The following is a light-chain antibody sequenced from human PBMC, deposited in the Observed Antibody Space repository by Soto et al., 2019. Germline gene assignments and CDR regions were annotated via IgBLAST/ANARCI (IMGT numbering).Light chain of an antibody. J-gene: IGLJ2*01. CDR1: SSDVGGYNY. CDR2: EVT. CDR3: SSFAGGGNPVL. Sequence: QSALTQPPSASGSLGQSVTISCPGTSSDVGGYNYVSWHQQHPGKAPKLMIYEVTKRPSGVPDRFSGSKSGNTASLTVSGLQAEDEADYYCSSFAGGGNPVLFGGGTKLTVL. V-gene: IGLV2-8*01.